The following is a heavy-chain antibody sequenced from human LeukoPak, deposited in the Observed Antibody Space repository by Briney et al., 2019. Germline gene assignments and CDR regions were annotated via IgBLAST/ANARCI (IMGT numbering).Heavy chain of an antibody. J-gene: IGHJ6*04. CDR3: AKDPSEVYYYDSTPFV. V-gene: IGHV3-30*02. CDR1: GFTFSTYA. CDR2: IRYDGSNK. D-gene: IGHD3-22*01. Sequence: QAGGSLRLSCAASGFTFSTYAMHWVRQAPGKGLEWVAFIRYDGSNKYYSDSVKGRFTISRDNSKNTLYLQMNSLRAEDTAVYYCAKDPSEVYYYDSTPFVWGKGTTVTVSS.